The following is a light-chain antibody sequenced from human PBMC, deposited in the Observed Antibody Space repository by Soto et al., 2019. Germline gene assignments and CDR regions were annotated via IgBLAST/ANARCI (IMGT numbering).Light chain of an antibody. CDR2: DAS. CDR1: QDISNY. J-gene: IGKJ3*01. Sequence: DIQMTQSPSSLSASVGDRVTITCQASQDISNYLNWYQQKPGKAPKLLIYDASNLETGVPSRFSGSGSGTDFTFTISSLQSEDIATYYCQQYDNLPLIFTFGPGTKVDIK. CDR3: QQYDNLPLIFT. V-gene: IGKV1-33*01.